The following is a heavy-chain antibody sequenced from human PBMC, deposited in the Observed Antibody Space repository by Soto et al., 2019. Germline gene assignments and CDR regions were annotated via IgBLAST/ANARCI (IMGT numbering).Heavy chain of an antibody. V-gene: IGHV4-4*07. Sequence: SETLSLTCTVSNGPISSYSWGWIRQPAGKGLEWVGRVDSSGTTSYNPSLKSRVTISVDTSKNQFSLKLSSVTAADTAVYYCARNGSARHYDFWSGYYTSSRYYYYGMDVWGQGTTVTVSS. CDR2: VDSSGTT. CDR1: NGPISSYS. D-gene: IGHD3-3*01. CDR3: ARNGSARHYDFWSGYYTSSRYYYYGMDV. J-gene: IGHJ6*02.